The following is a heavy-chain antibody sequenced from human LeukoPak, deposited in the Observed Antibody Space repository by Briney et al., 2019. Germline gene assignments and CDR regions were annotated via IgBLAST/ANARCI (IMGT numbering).Heavy chain of an antibody. CDR2: ISISGST. V-gene: IGHV4-39*07. D-gene: IGHD3-22*01. J-gene: IGHJ3*02. Sequence: SETLSLTCTVSGVSISSSNSYWGWIRQPPGKGLEWIGRISISGSTNYNPSLKSRVTISVDTSKNQFSLKLSSVTAADTAVYFCASGPYSYDSSGAFDIWGQGTMVTVSS. CDR3: ASGPYSYDSSGAFDI. CDR1: GVSISSSNSY.